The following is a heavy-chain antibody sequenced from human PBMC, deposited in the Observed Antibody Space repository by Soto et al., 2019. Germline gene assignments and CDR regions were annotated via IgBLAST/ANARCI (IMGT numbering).Heavy chain of an antibody. CDR3: ARRLRWGELSDLDN. V-gene: IGHV3-21*01. CDR1: GFTFSSYS. J-gene: IGHJ4*02. D-gene: IGHD3-16*02. CDR2: ISSSSSYI. Sequence: EVQLVESGGGLVKPGGSLRLSCAASGFTFSSYSMNWVRQAPGKGLEWVSSISSSSSYIYYADSVKGRVTISRDNAKNSLYLKINSLRAEDTAGYYCARRLRWGELSDLDNWGQGTLVTVSS.